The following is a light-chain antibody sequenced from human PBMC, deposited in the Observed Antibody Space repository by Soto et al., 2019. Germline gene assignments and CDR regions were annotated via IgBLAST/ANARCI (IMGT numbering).Light chain of an antibody. CDR2: DAS. CDR1: QSVDRY. V-gene: IGKV3-15*01. CDR3: QHYKSWPPLT. Sequence: EVVLTQSPDTLYLSPGETATLSCRASQSVDRYVAWYQHKVGQAPRLLIYDASTRATGVPARFSGSGSGTEFTLTISSLPSDDFASYYCQHYKSWPPLTFGGGTKVE. J-gene: IGKJ4*01.